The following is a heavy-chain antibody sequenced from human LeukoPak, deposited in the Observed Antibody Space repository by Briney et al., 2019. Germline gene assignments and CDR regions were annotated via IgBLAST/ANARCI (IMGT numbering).Heavy chain of an antibody. Sequence: SETLSLTCTVSGGSISTYYWSWIRQPPGRGLEWIGYIYYSGSTNYNPSLKSRVTISVDTSKNQFSLSLSPVTSSDTAVYYCARGATSLSYFDSRGQGTLVTVSS. CDR2: IYYSGST. CDR1: GGSISTYY. CDR3: ARGATSLSYFDS. J-gene: IGHJ4*02. V-gene: IGHV4-59*01. D-gene: IGHD2/OR15-2a*01.